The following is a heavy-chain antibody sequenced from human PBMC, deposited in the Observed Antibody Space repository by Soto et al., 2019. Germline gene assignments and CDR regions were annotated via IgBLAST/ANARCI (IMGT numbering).Heavy chain of an antibody. CDR1: GGTFSTYA. Sequence: QVQLVQSGAEVKMPGSSVKVSCKASGGTFSTYAMTWVRQAPGQGLEWMGGIIPIFGTANYPQKFQGRVTITADESTSTAYMELSSLRSEDTAVSYCARSQDSSGYWNNCFDPWGQGTLVTVSS. D-gene: IGHD3-22*01. V-gene: IGHV1-69*01. J-gene: IGHJ5*02. CDR2: IIPIFGTA. CDR3: ARSQDSSGYWNNCFDP.